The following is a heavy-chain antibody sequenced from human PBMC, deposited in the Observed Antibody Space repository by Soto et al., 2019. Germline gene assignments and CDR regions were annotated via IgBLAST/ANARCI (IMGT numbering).Heavy chain of an antibody. CDR2: IIPILGIA. J-gene: IGHJ5*02. CDR3: ARILFGVAGDGFDP. D-gene: IGHD3-3*01. Sequence: QVQLVQSGAEVKKPGSSVKVSCKASGGTFSSYTISWVRQAPGQGLEWMGRIIPILGIANYAQKFQGRVTITADKSTSTAYMELSSLRYEDTAVYCCARILFGVAGDGFDPWGQGTLVTVSS. V-gene: IGHV1-69*02. CDR1: GGTFSSYT.